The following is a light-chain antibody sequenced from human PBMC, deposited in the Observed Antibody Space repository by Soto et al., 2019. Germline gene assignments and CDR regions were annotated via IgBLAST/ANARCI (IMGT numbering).Light chain of an antibody. Sequence: QSALTQPASVSGSPGQSITISCTGTSSDVGTYNLVSWYEQHPDKAPKLMIYEGSKRPSGVSNRFSGSKSGNTASLTISGLQAEDEADYYCCSYARGSTYVFGTGTKVTVL. CDR1: SSDVGTYNL. CDR3: CSYARGSTYV. J-gene: IGLJ1*01. CDR2: EGS. V-gene: IGLV2-23*01.